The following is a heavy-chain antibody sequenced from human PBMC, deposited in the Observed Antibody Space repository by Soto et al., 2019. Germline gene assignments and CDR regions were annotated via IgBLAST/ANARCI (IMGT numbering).Heavy chain of an antibody. CDR1: GFTFSGYS. J-gene: IGHJ6*02. CDR2: ISSSSSTI. V-gene: IGHV3-48*02. D-gene: IGHD3-3*01. Sequence: PXGFLRLSYAASGFTFSGYSMNWVRQAPGKGLEWVSYISSSSSTIYYADSVKGRFTISRDNAKNSLYLQVNSLRDEDTAVYYCARDFAYDFWSGGGMDVWGQGTTVTVSS. CDR3: ARDFAYDFWSGGGMDV.